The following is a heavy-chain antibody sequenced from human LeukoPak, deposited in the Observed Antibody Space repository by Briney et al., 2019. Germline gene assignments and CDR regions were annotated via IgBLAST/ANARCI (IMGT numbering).Heavy chain of an antibody. CDR3: ARDQYYYGSGSYYNAVNY. Sequence: ASVKVCCKASGYTFTSYFMHWVGQAPGQGLEWMGISNPTGGSATYAQKFQGRVTMTRGTSTGTVYMELSSLRSEDTAVYYCARDQYYYGSGSYYNAVNYWGQGTLVTVSS. J-gene: IGHJ4*02. V-gene: IGHV1-46*01. CDR1: GYTFTSYF. D-gene: IGHD3-10*01. CDR2: SNPTGGSA.